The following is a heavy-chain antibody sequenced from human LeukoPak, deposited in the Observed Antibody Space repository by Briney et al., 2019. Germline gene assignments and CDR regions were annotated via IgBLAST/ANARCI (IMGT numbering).Heavy chain of an antibody. CDR1: GYTFTSYD. V-gene: IGHV1-8*03. Sequence: GASAKVSCKASGYTFTSYDINWVRQATGQGLEWMGWMNPNSGNTGYAQKFQGRVTITRNTSISTAYMELSSLRSEDTVVYYCARSKYQLPRRAFDIWGQGTMVTVSS. J-gene: IGHJ3*02. CDR2: MNPNSGNT. CDR3: ARSKYQLPRRAFDI. D-gene: IGHD2-2*01.